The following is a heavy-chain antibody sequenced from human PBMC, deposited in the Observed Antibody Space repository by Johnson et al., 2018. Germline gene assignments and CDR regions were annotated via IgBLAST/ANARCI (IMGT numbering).Heavy chain of an antibody. CDR3: AIAVSPTGFDI. D-gene: IGHD3-9*01. CDR1: GYSFARYW. J-gene: IGHJ3*02. Sequence: EVQLVESGAEVKKXGESLKISCKGSGYSFARYWIGWVRQMPGRGLEWMGLIYPGDSDTRDSPAFQGQVTISADKSISPAHLHWRSLKASDTAMYYCAIAVSPTGFDIWGQGTKVTVSS. V-gene: IGHV5-51*01. CDR2: IYPGDSDT.